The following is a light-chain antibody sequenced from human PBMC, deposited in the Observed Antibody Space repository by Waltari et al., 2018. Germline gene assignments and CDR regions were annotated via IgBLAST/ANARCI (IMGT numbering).Light chain of an antibody. V-gene: IGLV3-10*01. CDR2: EDR. CDR3: SSTDSSSKV. CDR1: ALPKTY. Sequence: SYELTQSPSVSVSPGQTARITCSGDALPKTYAYWYQQKSGQAPVLVIYEDRKRPSGIPERFSGSSSGTTATLTVSGAQVDDEADYYCSSTDSSSKVFGGGTKLTVL. J-gene: IGLJ2*01.